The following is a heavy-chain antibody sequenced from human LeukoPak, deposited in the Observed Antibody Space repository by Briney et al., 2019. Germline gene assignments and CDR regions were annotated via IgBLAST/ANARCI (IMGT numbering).Heavy chain of an antibody. V-gene: IGHV3-74*01. J-gene: IGHJ3*02. CDR3: ARAPRDAFDI. Sequence: GGSLRLSCAASGFTFSSYWMHWVRQAPGKGLVWVSCINTDGSSTSYADSVKGRFTISRDNAKNTLYLQMNSLRAEDTALYYCARAPRDAFDIWGQGTMVTVSS. CDR1: GFTFSSYW. CDR2: INTDGSST.